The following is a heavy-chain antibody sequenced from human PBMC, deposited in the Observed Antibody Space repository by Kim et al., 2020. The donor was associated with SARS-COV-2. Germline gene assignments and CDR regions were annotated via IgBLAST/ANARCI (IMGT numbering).Heavy chain of an antibody. D-gene: IGHD1-26*01. J-gene: IGHJ6*02. CDR2: IYYSGST. CDR1: GGSISSSSYY. Sequence: SETLSLTCTVSGGSISSSSYYWGWIRQPPGKGLEWIGSIYYSGSTYYNPSLKSRVTISVDTSKNQFSLKLSSVTAADTAVYYCARRTVVGLLIDVWGQGTTVTVSS. CDR3: ARRTVVGLLIDV. V-gene: IGHV4-39*01.